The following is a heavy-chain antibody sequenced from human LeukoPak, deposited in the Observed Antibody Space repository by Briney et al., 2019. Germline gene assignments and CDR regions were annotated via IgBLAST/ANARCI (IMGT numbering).Heavy chain of an antibody. CDR1: GYTFTGYY. Sequence: ASVKVSCKASGYTFTGYYMHWVRQAPGQGLEWMGWINPNSGGTNYAQKFQGRVTMTRDTSISTAYMELSRLRSDDKAVYYCARDETGVGGTNGEKGDYWGQGTLVTVSS. CDR2: INPNSGGT. D-gene: IGHD2-8*01. V-gene: IGHV1-2*02. CDR3: ARDETGVGGTNGEKGDY. J-gene: IGHJ4*02.